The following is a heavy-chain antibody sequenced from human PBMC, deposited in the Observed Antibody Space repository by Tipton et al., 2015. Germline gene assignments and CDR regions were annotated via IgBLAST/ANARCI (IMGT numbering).Heavy chain of an antibody. V-gene: IGHV4-31*03. CDR1: GGSIGGGYY. J-gene: IGHJ3*02. D-gene: IGHD2/OR15-2a*01. Sequence: LRLSCTVSGGSIGGGYYWRWLRPYPRKGLEWIGFVYYSGYTNYNPSLTSRLTISVDTSRNQFSLHLKSVTAADTAVYYCARDKTFEAFDIWGQGTKVTVSS. CDR2: VYYSGYT. CDR3: ARDKTFEAFDI.